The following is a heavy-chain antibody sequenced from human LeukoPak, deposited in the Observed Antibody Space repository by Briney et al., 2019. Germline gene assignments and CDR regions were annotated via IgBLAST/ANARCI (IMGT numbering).Heavy chain of an antibody. CDR2: IYPGDSDT. V-gene: IGHV5-51*01. D-gene: IGHD3-9*01. Sequence: GESLKISCKGSGYSFTSYWIALVRQMPGKGLEWMGIIYPGDSDTRYSPSFQGQVTISADKSINTAYLQWSSLKASDTATYYCARRYDNTGYYVYWGQGTLVTVSS. CDR3: ARRYDNTGYYVY. J-gene: IGHJ4*02. CDR1: GYSFTSYW.